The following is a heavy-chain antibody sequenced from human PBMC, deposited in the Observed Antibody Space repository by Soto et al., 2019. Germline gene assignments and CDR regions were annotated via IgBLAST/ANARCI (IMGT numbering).Heavy chain of an antibody. Sequence: QVQLVESGGGVVQPGRSLTLSCVASGFTFTSYGIHWVRQAPGKGLEWVAVIWYDGSNKYYGDSVKGRFSISRDNSKNTLFLQTNSLRAEDTAVYYCARDRRFLEWLDYWGQGTLVSVSS. CDR1: GFTFTSYG. J-gene: IGHJ4*02. CDR2: IWYDGSNK. V-gene: IGHV3-33*01. CDR3: ARDRRFLEWLDY. D-gene: IGHD3-3*01.